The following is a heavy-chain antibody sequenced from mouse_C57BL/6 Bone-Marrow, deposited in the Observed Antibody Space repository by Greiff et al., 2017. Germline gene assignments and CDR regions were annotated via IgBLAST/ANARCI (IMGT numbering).Heavy chain of an antibody. CDR3: TVYYYGSSPYYYAMDY. Sequence: DVKLQESGGGLVQPGGSMKLSCVASGFTFSNYWMNWVRQSPEKGLEWVAQIRLKSDNYATHYAESVKGRFTISRDDSKSSVYLQMNNLMAVDTGIYYCTVYYYGSSPYYYAMDYWGQGTSVTVSS. D-gene: IGHD1-1*01. CDR1: GFTFSNYW. CDR2: IRLKSDNYAT. J-gene: IGHJ4*01. V-gene: IGHV6-3*01.